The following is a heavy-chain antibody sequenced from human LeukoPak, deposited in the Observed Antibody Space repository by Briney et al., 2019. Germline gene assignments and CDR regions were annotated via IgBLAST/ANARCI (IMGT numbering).Heavy chain of an antibody. CDR1: GGSISSSSYY. CDR2: IYYSGST. V-gene: IGHV4-39*07. D-gene: IGHD6-13*01. Sequence: PSETLSLTCTVSGGSISSSSYYWGWIRQPPGKGLEWIGSIYYSGSTYYNPSLKSRVTISVDTSKNQFSLKLSSVTAADTAVYYCARDRRGYSSSWYPSSPFDYWGQGTLVTVSS. CDR3: ARDRRGYSSSWYPSSPFDY. J-gene: IGHJ4*02.